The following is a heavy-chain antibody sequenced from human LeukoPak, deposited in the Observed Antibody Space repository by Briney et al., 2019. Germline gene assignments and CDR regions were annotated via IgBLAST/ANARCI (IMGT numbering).Heavy chain of an antibody. J-gene: IGHJ4*02. CDR2: FDPEDGET. D-gene: IGHD5-24*01. CDR1: GYTLTELS. Sequence: ASVKVSCKVSGYTLTELSMHWVRQAPGKGLEWMGGFDPEDGETIYAQKFQGRVTMTEDTSTDTVYMELSSLRSEDTAVYYCARAPDGYNYEDYFDYWGQGTLVTVSS. V-gene: IGHV1-24*01. CDR3: ARAPDGYNYEDYFDY.